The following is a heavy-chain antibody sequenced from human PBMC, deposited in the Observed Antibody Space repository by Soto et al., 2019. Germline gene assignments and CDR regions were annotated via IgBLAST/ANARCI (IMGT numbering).Heavy chain of an antibody. D-gene: IGHD3-10*01. CDR1: GGSISSGGYS. J-gene: IGHJ6*02. Sequence: SETLSLTCAVSGGSISSGGYSWSRIRQPPGKGLEWIGYIYHSGSTYYNPSLKSRVTISVDRSKNQFSLKLSSVTAADTAVYYCAREPITMVRGVVYYYGMDVWGQGTTVTVSS. CDR2: IYHSGST. V-gene: IGHV4-30-2*01. CDR3: AREPITMVRGVVYYYGMDV.